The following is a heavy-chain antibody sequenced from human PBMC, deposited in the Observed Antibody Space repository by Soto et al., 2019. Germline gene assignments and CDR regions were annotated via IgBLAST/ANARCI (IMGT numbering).Heavy chain of an antibody. CDR2: ISSSGSTI. CDR3: AKGTYSSGWYGPSFDY. J-gene: IGHJ4*02. Sequence: GGSLGLSCAASGFTFSDYYMSWIRQAPGKGLEWVSYISSSGSTIYYADSVKGRFTISRDNAKNSLYLQMNSLRAEDTAVYYCAKGTYSSGWYGPSFDYWGQGTLVTVSS. D-gene: IGHD6-19*01. V-gene: IGHV3-11*01. CDR1: GFTFSDYY.